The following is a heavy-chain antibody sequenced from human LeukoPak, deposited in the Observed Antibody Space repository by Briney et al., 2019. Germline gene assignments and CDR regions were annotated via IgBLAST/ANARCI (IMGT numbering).Heavy chain of an antibody. J-gene: IGHJ6*02. CDR2: INSDGSST. Sequence: GGSLRLSCAASGFTFSSYWMHWVRQAPGKGLVWVSRINSDGSSTSYADSVKGRFTISRDNAKNTLYLQMTSLRAEDTAVYYCARWGDIAAAATREWYYYDTDVWGQGTTVTVSS. CDR1: GFTFSSYW. CDR3: ARWGDIAAAATREWYYYDTDV. D-gene: IGHD6-13*01. V-gene: IGHV3-74*01.